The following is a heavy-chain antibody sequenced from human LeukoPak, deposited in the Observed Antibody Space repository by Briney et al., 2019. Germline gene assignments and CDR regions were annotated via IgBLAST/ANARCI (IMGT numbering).Heavy chain of an antibody. CDR2: IYYSGST. CDR1: GGSISSSSYY. J-gene: IGHJ4*02. Sequence: SETLSLTCTVSGGSISSSSYYWGWIRQPPGKGLEWIGSIYYSGSTYYNPSLKSRVTISVDTSKNQFSLKLSSVTAADTAVYYCARAKFVITGFDYWGQGTLVTVSS. CDR3: ARAKFVITGFDY. D-gene: IGHD3-22*01. V-gene: IGHV4-39*01.